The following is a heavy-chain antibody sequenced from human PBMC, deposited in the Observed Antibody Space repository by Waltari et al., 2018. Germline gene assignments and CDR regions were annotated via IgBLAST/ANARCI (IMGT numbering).Heavy chain of an antibody. J-gene: IGHJ5*02. V-gene: IGHV3-30*02. D-gene: IGHD2-2*01. Sequence: QVQLVESGGGVVQPGGSLRLSGGASGFSFSSYGLDWVRQAPGKGLEWVAFIRYDGSNKYYADSVKGRFTISRDNSKNTLYLQMNSLRAEDTAVYYCAKDICSSISCPPFDPWGQGTLVTVSS. CDR2: IRYDGSNK. CDR3: AKDICSSISCPPFDP. CDR1: GFSFSSYG.